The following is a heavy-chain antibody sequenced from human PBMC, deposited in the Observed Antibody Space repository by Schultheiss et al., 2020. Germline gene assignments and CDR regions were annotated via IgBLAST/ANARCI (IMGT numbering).Heavy chain of an antibody. J-gene: IGHJ3*02. CDR3: ARDSLYCSSTSCPDAFDI. Sequence: SETLSLTCTVSGGSVSSGSYYWSWIRQPPGKGLEWIGYIYYSGSTNYNPSLKSRVTISVDTSKNQFSLKLSSVTAADTAVYYCARDSLYCSSTSCPDAFDIWGQGTMVTVSS. CDR1: GGSVSSGSYY. V-gene: IGHV4-61*01. D-gene: IGHD2-2*01. CDR2: IYYSGST.